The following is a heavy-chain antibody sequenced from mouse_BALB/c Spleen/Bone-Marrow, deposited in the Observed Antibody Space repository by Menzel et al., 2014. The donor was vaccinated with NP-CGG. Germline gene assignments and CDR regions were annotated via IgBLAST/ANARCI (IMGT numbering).Heavy chain of an antibody. V-gene: IGHV1S81*02. CDR2: INPSNGGT. CDR3: TRLPH. CDR1: GYTFTNYY. J-gene: IGHJ4*01. Sequence: QVQLQQSGAELVKLGASVKLSCRASGYTFTNYYMYWVKRRPGQGLEWIGEINPSNGGTNFNEKFKSKATLTVDKSSSTAYMQLSSLTSEDSAVYYCTRLPHWGQGTSVTVSS. D-gene: IGHD5-1*01.